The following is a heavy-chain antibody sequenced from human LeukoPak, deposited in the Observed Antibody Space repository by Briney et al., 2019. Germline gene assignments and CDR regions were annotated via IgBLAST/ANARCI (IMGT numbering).Heavy chain of an antibody. V-gene: IGHV3-23*01. CDR3: AKLKFGDENGWITFGGVIADYYFDY. Sequence: GGSLRLSCAASEFTFSSYAMSWVRQAPGKGLKCVSAISGSGGSTYYADSVKGRFTTSRDNSKNTLYLQMNSMRAEDTAVYYCAKLKFGDENGWITFGGVIADYYFDYWGQGTLVTVSS. J-gene: IGHJ4*02. CDR1: EFTFSSYA. D-gene: IGHD3-16*02. CDR2: ISGSGGST.